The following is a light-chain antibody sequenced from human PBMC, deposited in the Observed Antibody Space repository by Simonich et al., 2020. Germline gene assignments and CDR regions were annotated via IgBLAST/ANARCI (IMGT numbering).Light chain of an antibody. V-gene: IGLV6-57*01. CDR1: NGSIASNY. Sequence: NFMLTQPHSVSESPGKTVTISCTRNNGSIASNYVQVYQQRPGSSPTTVTYEDNQRPSGVPGRFSGSIDSSSNSASLTSSGRKTEDEADYYCQSYDSSNQVFGGGTKLTVL. J-gene: IGLJ2*01. CDR3: QSYDSSNQV. CDR2: EDN.